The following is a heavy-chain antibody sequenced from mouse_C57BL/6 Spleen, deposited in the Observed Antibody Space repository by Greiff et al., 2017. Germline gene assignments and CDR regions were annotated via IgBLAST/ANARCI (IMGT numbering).Heavy chain of an antibody. Sequence: VQLQQSGTELVKPGASVTLSCKASGYTFTSYWMHWVKQRPGHGLEWIGNINPSNGGTNYNEKFKSKATLTVDKSSSTAYMQLSSLTSEDSAVYYCARDVITTVVDYWGQGTTLTVSS. D-gene: IGHD1-1*01. J-gene: IGHJ2*01. CDR1: GYTFTSYW. V-gene: IGHV1-53*01. CDR2: INPSNGGT. CDR3: ARDVITTVVDY.